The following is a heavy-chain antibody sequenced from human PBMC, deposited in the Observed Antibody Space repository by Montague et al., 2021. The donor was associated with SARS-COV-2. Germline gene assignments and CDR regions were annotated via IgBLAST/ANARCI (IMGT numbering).Heavy chain of an antibody. CDR3: ARQAAGSYFYYGVDV. CDR2: IYYTGST. D-gene: IGHD6-13*01. V-gene: IGHV4-59*12. CDR1: GDSISTYY. J-gene: IGHJ6*02. Sequence: SETLSLTCTVSGDSISTYYWNWIRQPPGKGLEWLGAIYYTGSTNYNPSLKSRVTISLDTSKNQFSLKLTSVTAADTAVYYCARQAAGSYFYYGVDVWGQGTTVTVSS.